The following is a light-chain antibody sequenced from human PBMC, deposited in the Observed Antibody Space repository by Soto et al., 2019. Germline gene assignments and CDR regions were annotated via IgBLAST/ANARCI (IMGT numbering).Light chain of an antibody. CDR1: QSIGLA. CDR3: QQYNNWLFT. J-gene: IGKJ3*01. Sequence: EIVLTQSPATLSLSPGERATLSCRASQSIGLAIAWYQHKPGQAPRLLIYDASNRATGIPARFSGSGSGTEFTLTISSLQSEDFAVYYCQQYNNWLFTFGPGTKVDIK. V-gene: IGKV3-15*01. CDR2: DAS.